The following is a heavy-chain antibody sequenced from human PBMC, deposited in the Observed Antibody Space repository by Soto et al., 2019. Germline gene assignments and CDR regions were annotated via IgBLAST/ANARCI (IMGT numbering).Heavy chain of an antibody. CDR3: ARDNSGYDDAGGYYYYGLDV. CDR1: VFIFNGYD. Sequence: PGGSLRLCCEASVFIFNGYDMNWVRQAPGKGLEWVSYISRTHSTIHYAASVKGRFSISRDNLKNSLYLQMNNLRDEDSAIYYCARDNSGYDDAGGYYYYGLDVWGQGTTVTVSS. CDR2: ISRTHSTI. J-gene: IGHJ6*02. D-gene: IGHD5-12*01. V-gene: IGHV3-48*02.